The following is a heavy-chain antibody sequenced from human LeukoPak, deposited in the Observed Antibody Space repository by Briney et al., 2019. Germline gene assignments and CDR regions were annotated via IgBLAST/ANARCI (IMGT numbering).Heavy chain of an antibody. Sequence: ASVKVSCKASGYTFTGFYIHWVRQAPGQGLEWMGWINPNSGGTSYGQKFQGRVTMTRDMSIATAYMELSRLRSDDTAVYFCARGPLLIVPPAGIDYWGQGTLVTVSS. D-gene: IGHD2-2*01. CDR2: INPNSGGT. CDR3: ARGPLLIVPPAGIDY. J-gene: IGHJ4*02. CDR1: GYTFTGFY. V-gene: IGHV1-2*02.